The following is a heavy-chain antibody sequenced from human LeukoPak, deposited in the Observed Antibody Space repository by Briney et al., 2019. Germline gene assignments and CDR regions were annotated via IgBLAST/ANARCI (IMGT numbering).Heavy chain of an antibody. Sequence: GGSLRFSCAASGFTFSSYAMSWVRQAPGKGLEWVSAISGGGDSTFYADSVKGRFTISRDNSKNTLYLQMSSLRAEDTAIYYCAKEEYSTRYYYYGMDVWGQGTTVTVSS. D-gene: IGHD2-2*01. CDR3: AKEEYSTRYYYYGMDV. CDR2: ISGGGDST. CDR1: GFTFSSYA. J-gene: IGHJ6*02. V-gene: IGHV3-23*01.